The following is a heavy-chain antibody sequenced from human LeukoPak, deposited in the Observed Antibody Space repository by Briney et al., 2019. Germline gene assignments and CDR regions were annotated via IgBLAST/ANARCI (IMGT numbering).Heavy chain of an antibody. V-gene: IGHV1-8*01. Sequence: ASVKVSCKASGYTFTSYDINWVRQATGQGLEWMGWMNPNSGNTGYAQKFQGRVTMTRNTSISTAYMELSSLRSEDTAVYYCARAPGSSGYYLFDYWGQGTLVTVSS. CDR1: GYTFTSYD. CDR2: MNPNSGNT. D-gene: IGHD3-22*01. CDR3: ARAPGSSGYYLFDY. J-gene: IGHJ4*02.